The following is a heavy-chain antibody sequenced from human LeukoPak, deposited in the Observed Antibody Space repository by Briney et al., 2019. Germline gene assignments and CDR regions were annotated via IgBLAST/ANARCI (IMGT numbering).Heavy chain of an antibody. CDR1: GFIFSDYY. Sequence: PGGSLRLSCAASGFIFSDYYMSWIRQAPGKGLEWVSYISSSGGTIYFADSVKGRFTISRDNAKNSLYLQMNSLRAEDTAVYYCARSVHPSYQLLYNWFDPWGQGNLVTVSS. V-gene: IGHV3-11*01. CDR3: ARSVHPSYQLLYNWFDP. D-gene: IGHD2-2*01. J-gene: IGHJ5*02. CDR2: ISSSGGTI.